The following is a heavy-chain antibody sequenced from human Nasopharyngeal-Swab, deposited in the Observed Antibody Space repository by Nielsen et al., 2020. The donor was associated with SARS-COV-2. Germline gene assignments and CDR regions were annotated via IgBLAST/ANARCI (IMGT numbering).Heavy chain of an antibody. V-gene: IGHV4-31*03. J-gene: IGHJ4*02. CDR1: GGSISSGGYY. CDR2: IYYSGST. D-gene: IGHD2-15*01. Sequence: LRLSCTVSGGSISSGGYYWSWIRQHPGKGLEWIGYIYYSGSTYYNPSLKSRVTISVDTSKNQFSLKLSSVTAADTAVYYCARDRHRGIDYWGQGTLVTVSS. CDR3: ARDRHRGIDY.